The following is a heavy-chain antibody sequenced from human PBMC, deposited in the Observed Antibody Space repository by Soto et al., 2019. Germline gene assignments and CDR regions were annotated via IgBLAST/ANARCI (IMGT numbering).Heavy chain of an antibody. CDR3: AKDYSTVTTDPLSVVLFDY. CDR2: ITSDGRT. CDR1: GFTFSSYA. D-gene: IGHD4-17*01. V-gene: IGHV3-23*01. Sequence: PGGSLRLSCAASGFTFSSYAMSWVRQAPGKGLEWVSIITSDGRTYYADSVKGRFTISRDNSKNTVYLQMNSLRAEDTAVYYCAKDYSTVTTDPLSVVLFDYWGQGVLVTVSS. J-gene: IGHJ4*02.